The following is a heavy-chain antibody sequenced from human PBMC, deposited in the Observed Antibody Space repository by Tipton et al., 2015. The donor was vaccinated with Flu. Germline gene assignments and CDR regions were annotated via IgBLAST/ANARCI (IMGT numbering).Heavy chain of an antibody. Sequence: QLVQSGTEVKRPGASVKVSCKASDYSFSEYAISWVRQAPGQGLEWMGWISTYTSATNYAQRVQGGVTMTTDASTNTVYLELTNLTPGDTAVYYCARHFLVFGEGGMDVWGQGTTVTVSS. CDR1: DYSFSEYA. CDR2: ISTYTSAT. J-gene: IGHJ6*02. CDR3: ARHFLVFGEGGMDV. D-gene: IGHD3-10*01. V-gene: IGHV1-18*01.